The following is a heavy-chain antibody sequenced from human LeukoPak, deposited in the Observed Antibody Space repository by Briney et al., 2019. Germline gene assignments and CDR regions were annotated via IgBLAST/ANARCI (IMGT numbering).Heavy chain of an antibody. CDR3: ARGSCSGGSCYNHVGHFDY. Sequence: PSETLTLTCTASGGSSSSYYWGWIRQPPGKALEWIGYIYYSGSTNYNPSLKSRVTISVDTSKNQFSLKLSSVTAADTAVYYCARGSCSGGSCYNHVGHFDYWGQGTLVTVSS. CDR2: IYYSGST. CDR1: GGSSSSYY. V-gene: IGHV4-59*01. D-gene: IGHD2-15*01. J-gene: IGHJ4*02.